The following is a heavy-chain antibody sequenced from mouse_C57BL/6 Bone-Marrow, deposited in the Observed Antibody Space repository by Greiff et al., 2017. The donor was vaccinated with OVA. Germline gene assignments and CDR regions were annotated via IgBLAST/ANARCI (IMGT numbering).Heavy chain of an antibody. CDR1: GFSLSTSGMG. D-gene: IGHD2-13*01. J-gene: IGHJ2*01. CDR3: ARGDFYYFDY. Sequence: QVTLKVSGPGILQPSQTLSLTCSFSGFSLSTSGMGVSWIRQPPGKGLEWLVHIYWDDDKRYNPSLKSRLTISKDTSRNQVFLKITSVDTADTATYYCARGDFYYFDYWGQGTTLTVSS. CDR2: IYWDDDK. V-gene: IGHV8-12*01.